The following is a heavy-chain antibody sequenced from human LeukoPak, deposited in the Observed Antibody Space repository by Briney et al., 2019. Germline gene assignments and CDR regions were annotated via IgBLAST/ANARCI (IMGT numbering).Heavy chain of an antibody. V-gene: IGHV4-39*07. J-gene: IGHJ3*02. CDR3: ASRITPDAFDI. CDR1: GGSISSSSYY. Sequence: SETLSLTCTVSGGSISSSSYYWGWIRQPPGKGLEWIGNIYYSGSTYYNPSLESRVTMSLDTSKNQFSLKLSPVTAADTAVYYCASRITPDAFDIWGQGTMVTVSS. D-gene: IGHD3-10*01. CDR2: IYYSGST.